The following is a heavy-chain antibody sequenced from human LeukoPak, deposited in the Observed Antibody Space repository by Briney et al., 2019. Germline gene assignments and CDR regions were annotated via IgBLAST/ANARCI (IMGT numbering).Heavy chain of an antibody. J-gene: IGHJ6*03. Sequence: PSETLSLTCTVSGGSISSGSYYWRWIRQPAGKGLEWIGRIYTSGSTNYNPSLKSRVTISVDTSKNQFSLKLSSVTAADTAVYYCASVVPAAMGGYYYYYMDVWGKGTTVTVSS. CDR1: GGSISSGSYY. CDR2: IYTSGST. D-gene: IGHD2-2*01. CDR3: ASVVPAAMGGYYYYYMDV. V-gene: IGHV4-61*02.